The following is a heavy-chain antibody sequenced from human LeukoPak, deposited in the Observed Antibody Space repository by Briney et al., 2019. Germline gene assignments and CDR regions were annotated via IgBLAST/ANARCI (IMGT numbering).Heavy chain of an antibody. V-gene: IGHV1-46*01. CDR3: ARDLSGSNYYASGSYAD. CDR1: GYTFTSYG. D-gene: IGHD3-10*01. Sequence: GASVKVSCKASGYTFTSYGISWVRQAPGQGLEWMGIINPSGGSTSYAQKFQGRVTMTRDTSTSTVYMELTSLRSEDTAVYYCARDLSGSNYYASGSYADWGQGTLVTVSS. J-gene: IGHJ4*02. CDR2: INPSGGST.